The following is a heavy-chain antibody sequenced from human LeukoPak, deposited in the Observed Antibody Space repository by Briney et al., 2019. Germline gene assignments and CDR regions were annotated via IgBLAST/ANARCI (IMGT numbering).Heavy chain of an antibody. CDR2: IYTSGST. J-gene: IGHJ5*02. CDR1: GGSISSYY. Sequence: SSETLSLTCTVSGGSISSYYWSWIRQPAGKGLEWIGRIYTSGSTNYNPSLKSRVTMSVDTSKNQFSLKLSSVTAADTAVYYCARVLNTISSYWFDPWGQGTLVTVSS. V-gene: IGHV4-4*07. D-gene: IGHD3-3*01. CDR3: ARVLNTISSYWFDP.